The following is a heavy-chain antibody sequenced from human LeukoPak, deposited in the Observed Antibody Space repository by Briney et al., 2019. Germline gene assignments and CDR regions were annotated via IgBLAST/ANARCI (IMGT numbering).Heavy chain of an antibody. CDR1: GGSITSYY. V-gene: IGHV4-59*01. J-gene: IGHJ5*02. D-gene: IGHD3-3*01. CDR2: IYYCGST. Sequence: PSETLSLTCTVSGGSITSYYWNWIRQPPGKGLEWIGYIYYCGSTNYNPSLKSRVTMSVDTSKNQFSLKLNSVTAADTAVYYCAREERANDFGRDKGGNWIDPWGQGTLVTVSS. CDR3: AREERANDFGRDKGGNWIDP.